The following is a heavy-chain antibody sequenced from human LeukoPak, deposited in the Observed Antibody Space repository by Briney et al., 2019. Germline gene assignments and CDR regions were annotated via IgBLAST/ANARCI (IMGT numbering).Heavy chain of an antibody. D-gene: IGHD4-11*01. CDR3: AKVLGPTPYRVDY. J-gene: IGHJ4*02. CDR2: ISGSGGST. V-gene: IGHV3-23*01. CDR1: GFTFSSYW. Sequence: GGSLRLSCAASGFTFSSYWMHWVRQAPGKGLEWVSAISGSGGSTYYADSVKGRFTISRDNSKNTLYLQMNSLRAEDTAVYYCAKVLGPTPYRVDYWGQGTLVTVSS.